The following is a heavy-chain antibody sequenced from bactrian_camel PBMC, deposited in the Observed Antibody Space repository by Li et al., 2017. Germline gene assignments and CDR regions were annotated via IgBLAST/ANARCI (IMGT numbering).Heavy chain of an antibody. V-gene: IGHV3S40*01. CDR2: INGDTGTAK. CDR1: GFTFSNSD. Sequence: DVQLVESGGGLVQPGGSLRLSCAASGFTFSNSDMSWVRQAPGKGLEWVSDINGDTGTAKYYGDSVKGRFTISRDNAKNTVYLQMNSLKPVDTAVYYCVREDIGVPTGFAFWGQGTQVTVS. D-gene: IGHD8*01. CDR3: VREDIGVPTGFAF. J-gene: IGHJ6*01.